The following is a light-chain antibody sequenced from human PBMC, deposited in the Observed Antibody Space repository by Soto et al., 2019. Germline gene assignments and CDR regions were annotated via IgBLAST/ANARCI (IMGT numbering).Light chain of an antibody. J-gene: IGKJ1*01. CDR2: GAS. CDR3: QQYGSSWT. CDR1: QSVSSSY. V-gene: IGKV3-20*01. Sequence: EIVLTQSPGTLSLSPGGRATRSCRASQSVSSSYLAWYQQKPGQAPRLLIYGASSRATGIPDRFSGSGSGTDFTLTISRLEPEDFAVYYCQQYGSSWTFGQGTKVDIK.